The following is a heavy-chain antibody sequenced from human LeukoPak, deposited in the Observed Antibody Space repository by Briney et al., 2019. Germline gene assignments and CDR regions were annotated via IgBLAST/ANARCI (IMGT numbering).Heavy chain of an antibody. V-gene: IGHV4-39*07. CDR1: GGSISSSSYY. J-gene: IGHJ4*02. CDR2: IYHSGST. D-gene: IGHD4-23*01. Sequence: PSETLSLTCTVPGGSISSSSYYWGWIRQPPGKGLEWIGSIYHSGSTYYNPSLKSRVTISVDTSKNQFSLKLSSVTAADTAVYYCARRWDWGQGTLVTVSS. CDR3: ARRWD.